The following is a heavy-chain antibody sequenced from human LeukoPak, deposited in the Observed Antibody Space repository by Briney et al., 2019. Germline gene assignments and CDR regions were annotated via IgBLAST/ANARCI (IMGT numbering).Heavy chain of an antibody. V-gene: IGHV4-34*01. CDR2: ISRSGNT. D-gene: IGHD1-14*01. J-gene: IGHJ5*02. CDR3: ARGGPSELDP. CDR1: GGSFSGYY. Sequence: SETLSLTCVVYGGSFSGYYWSWIRQPPGKGLEWIGKISRSGNTNYNPSLKSRVTISVDASKNQFSLKLSSVTAADTGVYYCARGGPSELDPWGQGTLVTVSS.